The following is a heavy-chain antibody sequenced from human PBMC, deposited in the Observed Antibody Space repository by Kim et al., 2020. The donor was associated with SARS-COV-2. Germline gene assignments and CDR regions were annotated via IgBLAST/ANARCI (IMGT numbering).Heavy chain of an antibody. Sequence: SETLSLTCTVSGDSINMHYWSWIRQPPGKGLEWIGHVFHNGSTNYNPSLESRVTISVDKSKNQFSLNLRSVTAADTAVYYCASAATYFDILTCFDYWGQG. CDR2: VFHNGST. CDR1: GDSINMHY. J-gene: IGHJ4*02. CDR3: ASAATYFDILTCFDY. D-gene: IGHD3-9*01. V-gene: IGHV4-59*11.